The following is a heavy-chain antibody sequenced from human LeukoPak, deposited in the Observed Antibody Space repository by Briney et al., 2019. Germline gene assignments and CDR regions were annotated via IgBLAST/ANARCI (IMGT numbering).Heavy chain of an antibody. CDR3: AKDHGLGYSSGWGDY. J-gene: IGHJ4*02. D-gene: IGHD6-19*01. CDR1: GFTFSSYW. Sequence: GGSLRLSCAASGFTFSSYWMHWVRQAPGKGLVWVAFIRYDGSNKYYADSVKGRFTISRDNSKNTLYLQMNSPRPEDTAIYYCAKDHGLGYSSGWGDYWGQGTLVTVSS. CDR2: IRYDGSNK. V-gene: IGHV3-30*02.